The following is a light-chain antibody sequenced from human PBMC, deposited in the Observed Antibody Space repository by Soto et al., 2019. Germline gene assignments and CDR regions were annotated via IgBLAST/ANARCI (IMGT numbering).Light chain of an antibody. J-gene: IGLJ1*01. Sequence: ALTQPPSASGSPGQSVTISCTGTSSDVGGYNYVSWYQQHPGKAPKLMIYEVSKRPSGVPDRFSGSKSGNTASLTVSGLQAEDEADYYCSSYAGSNNVFGTGTKVTV. CDR2: EVS. V-gene: IGLV2-8*01. CDR3: SSYAGSNNV. CDR1: SSDVGGYNY.